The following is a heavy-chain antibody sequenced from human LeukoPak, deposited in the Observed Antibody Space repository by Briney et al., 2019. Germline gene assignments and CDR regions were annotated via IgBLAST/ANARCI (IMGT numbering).Heavy chain of an antibody. CDR3: AREAVDTAMVTSDY. CDR2: ISAYNGNT. D-gene: IGHD5-18*01. J-gene: IGHJ4*02. CDR1: GYTFTSYG. V-gene: IGHV1-18*01. Sequence: ASVKVSCEASGYTFTSYGISWVRQAPGQGLEWMGWISAYNGNTNYAQKLQGRVTMTTSTSTAYMELRSLRSDDTAVYYCAREAVDTAMVTSDYWGQGTLVTVSS.